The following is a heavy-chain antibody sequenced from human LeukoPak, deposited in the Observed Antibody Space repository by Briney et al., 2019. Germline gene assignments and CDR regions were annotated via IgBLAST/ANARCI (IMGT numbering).Heavy chain of an antibody. J-gene: IGHJ4*02. CDR3: AKKYSSGWCSYFDY. CDR1: GFTFSSYA. D-gene: IGHD6-19*01. Sequence: PGGSLRLSCAASGFTFSSYAMSWVRQAPGKGLEWVSTISGSGGSTYYTDSVKGRFTISRDNSKNTLYLQMNSLRAEDTAVYYCAKKYSSGWCSYFDYWGQGTLVTVSS. V-gene: IGHV3-23*01. CDR2: ISGSGGST.